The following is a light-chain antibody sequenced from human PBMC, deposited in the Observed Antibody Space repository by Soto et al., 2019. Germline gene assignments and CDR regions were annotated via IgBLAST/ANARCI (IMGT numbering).Light chain of an antibody. CDR3: QYYGGSSFI. Sequence: EVVLTQSPGTLSVSPGERGTLSCRASQSISTDYLAWYQQKPGHTPRLLIYRASTRTIGVPQRFSASGSGTEFSLSISGLEPEDFGVYYCQYYGGSSFIFGGGTKVEI. CDR1: QSISTDY. CDR2: RAS. V-gene: IGKV3-20*01. J-gene: IGKJ4*01.